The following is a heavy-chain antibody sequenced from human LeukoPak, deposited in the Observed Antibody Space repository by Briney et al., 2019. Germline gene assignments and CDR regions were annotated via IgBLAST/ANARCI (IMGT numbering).Heavy chain of an antibody. CDR3: AKDPYSSRMEYFQY. V-gene: IGHV3-30*18. CDR1: GFTFSSYG. CDR2: ISYDGNDK. Sequence: GGSLGLSCVASGFTFSSYGMHWVRQAPGKGLEWVAVISYDGNDKYYADSVKGRFSISRDNSKNTLYLEMSSLRTEDTAVYYCAKDPYSSRMEYFQYWGQGTLVIVSS. D-gene: IGHD3-22*01. J-gene: IGHJ1*01.